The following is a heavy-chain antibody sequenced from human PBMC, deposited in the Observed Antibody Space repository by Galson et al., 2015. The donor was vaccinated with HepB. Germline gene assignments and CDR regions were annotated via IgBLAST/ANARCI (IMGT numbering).Heavy chain of an antibody. V-gene: IGHV3-30*04. J-gene: IGHJ5*02. D-gene: IGHD6-19*01. CDR3: AREEYSNGLFGSSLGNWFDP. CDR1: GFTFSNYA. Sequence: SLRLSCAASGFTFSNYAMHWVRQAPGKGLEWVAFISNDGRNKYYADSVKGRFTISRANFKNTLYLQMNSLRAEDTAIYYCAREEYSNGLFGSSLGNWFDPWGQGTLVTVSS. CDR2: ISNDGRNK.